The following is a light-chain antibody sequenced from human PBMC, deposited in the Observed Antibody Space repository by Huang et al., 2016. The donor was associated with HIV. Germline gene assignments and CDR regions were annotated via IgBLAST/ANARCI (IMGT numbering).Light chain of an antibody. CDR2: ATS. J-gene: IGKJ1*01. CDR3: QQYHSLPWT. Sequence: DIQMTQSPSSLSAFVGDRVTITCRGSQGICNSLAWYQQKPEKAPRLLLYATSTLESGVPARFSGSGSGTHYTLTINTLQPEDIASYYCQQYHSLPWTFGQGTKVEIK. CDR1: QGICNS. V-gene: IGKV1-NL1*01.